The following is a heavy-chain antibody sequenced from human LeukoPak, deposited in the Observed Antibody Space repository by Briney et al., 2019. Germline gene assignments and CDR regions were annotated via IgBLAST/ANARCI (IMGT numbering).Heavy chain of an antibody. CDR2: VDPEDGET. CDR1: GYTFTDYY. CDR3: ATSVGAPSYYYYYMDV. J-gene: IGHJ6*03. D-gene: IGHD1-26*01. V-gene: IGHV1-69-2*01. Sequence: ASVKVSCKVSGYTFTDYYMHWVPQAPGKGGEGMGLVDPEDGETIYAEKFQGRLTIPAHTSTDTAYMELSSLRSEDTAVYYCATSVGAPSYYYYYMDVWGKGTTATVSS.